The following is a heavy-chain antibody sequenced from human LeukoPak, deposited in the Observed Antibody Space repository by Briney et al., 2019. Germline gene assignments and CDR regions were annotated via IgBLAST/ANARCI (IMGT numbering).Heavy chain of an antibody. Sequence: SSETLSLTCTVSGGSISSYYWSWIRQPPGKGLEWIGYIYYSGSTNDNPSLKIRVTISVDTSKNQFSLKLTSATAADTAVYYCARLLRYSNYYYYGMDVWGQGTTVTVSS. V-gene: IGHV4-59*08. CDR1: GGSISSYY. J-gene: IGHJ6*02. CDR2: IYYSGST. CDR3: ARLLRYSNYYYYGMDV. D-gene: IGHD4-11*01.